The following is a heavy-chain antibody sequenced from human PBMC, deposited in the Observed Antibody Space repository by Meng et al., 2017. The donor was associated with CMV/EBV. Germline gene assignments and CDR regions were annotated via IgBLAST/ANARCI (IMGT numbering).Heavy chain of an antibody. Sequence: AAAGVTVSSNYMSWGRQAPGKGLEWVSVIYSGGSTYYADSVKGRFTISRDNSKNTLYLQMSSLRPADTAVYYCAREGHSNSRGLDYWGQGTLVTVSS. CDR3: AREGHSNSRGLDY. D-gene: IGHD4-11*01. V-gene: IGHV3-53*05. CDR2: IYSGGST. CDR1: GVTVSSNY. J-gene: IGHJ4*02.